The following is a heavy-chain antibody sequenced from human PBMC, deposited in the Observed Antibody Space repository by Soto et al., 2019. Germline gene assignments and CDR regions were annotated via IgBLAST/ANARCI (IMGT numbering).Heavy chain of an antibody. CDR3: AKEAPPTVTLAEIDC. CDR2: ISGSGHST. D-gene: IGHD4-4*01. J-gene: IGHJ4*02. Sequence: GGSLRLSCAASGFTFTNYAMSWVRQALRKGLEWVSTISGSGHSTYYADSVKGRFTISRDNSKNTLYLQMNSLRADDTAVYYCAKEAPPTVTLAEIDCWGQGTLVTVSS. CDR1: GFTFTNYA. V-gene: IGHV3-23*01.